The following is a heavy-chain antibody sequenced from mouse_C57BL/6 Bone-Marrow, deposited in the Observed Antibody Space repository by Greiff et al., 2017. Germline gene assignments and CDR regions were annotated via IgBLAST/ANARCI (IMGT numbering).Heavy chain of an antibody. CDR2: IHPNSGST. Sequence: QVQLKQPGAELVKPGASVKLSCKASGYTFTSYWMHWVKQRPGQGLEWIGMIHPNSGSTNYNEKFKSKATLTVDKSSSTAYMQLSSLTSEDSAVYYCARWGYDYDFDYWGQGTTLTVSS. D-gene: IGHD2-4*01. CDR3: ARWGYDYDFDY. V-gene: IGHV1-64*01. CDR1: GYTFTSYW. J-gene: IGHJ2*01.